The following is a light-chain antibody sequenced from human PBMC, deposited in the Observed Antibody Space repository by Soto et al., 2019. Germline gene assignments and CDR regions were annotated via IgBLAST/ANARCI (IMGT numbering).Light chain of an antibody. CDR3: SSYTRSSSYVV. CDR1: SSDVGGYDY. Sequence: QSVLTQPASVSGSPGQSITISCTGTSSDVGGYDYVSWYQQHPGKAPKLMIYDVSNRPSGVSNRFSGSKSGSTASLTISGLQAEDEGDYYCSSYTRSSSYVVFGGGTKLTVL. CDR2: DVS. V-gene: IGLV2-14*01. J-gene: IGLJ2*01.